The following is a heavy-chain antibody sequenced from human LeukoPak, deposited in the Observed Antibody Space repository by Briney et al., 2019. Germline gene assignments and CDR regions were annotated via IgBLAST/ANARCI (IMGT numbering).Heavy chain of an antibody. CDR3: ARAQQLVRTYNWFDP. J-gene: IGHJ5*02. CDR2: ISSSSSYI. D-gene: IGHD6-13*01. V-gene: IGHV3-21*01. CDR1: GFTFSSYS. Sequence: GGSLRLSCAASGFTFSSYSMNWVRQAPGKGLEWVSSISSSSSYIYYADSVKGRFTISRDNAKNSLYLQMNSLRAEDTAVYYCARAQQLVRTYNWFDPWGQGTLVTVSS.